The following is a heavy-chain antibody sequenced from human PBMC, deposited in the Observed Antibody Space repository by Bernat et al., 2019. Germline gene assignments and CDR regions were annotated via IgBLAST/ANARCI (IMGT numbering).Heavy chain of an antibody. V-gene: IGHV1-2*02. CDR3: ASGAAGVGGYYFDY. Sequence: QVQLVQSGAEVKKPGASVKVSCKASGYTFTGYYMHWVRQAPGQGLEWMGWINPNSGGTNYAQKFQGGVTMTRDTSISTASMGLRRLRSDEPAVYYCASGAAGVGGYYFDYWGQGTLVTVSS. D-gene: IGHD6-13*01. CDR1: GYTFTGYY. J-gene: IGHJ4*02. CDR2: INPNSGGT.